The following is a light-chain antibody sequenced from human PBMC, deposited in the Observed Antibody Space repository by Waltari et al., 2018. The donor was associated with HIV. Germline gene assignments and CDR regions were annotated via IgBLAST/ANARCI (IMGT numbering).Light chain of an antibody. V-gene: IGKV3-20*01. CDR2: AAS. Sequence: EIVLTQSPGTLSLFPGERATLSCRASQSVRSTHLAWYQQKPGQPPRLLIYAASTRATGIPERFSGSGSGTDFTLAIRRLEPEDFAVYYCQQYMNSPRTFGQGTKVEI. CDR1: QSVRSTH. CDR3: QQYMNSPRT. J-gene: IGKJ1*01.